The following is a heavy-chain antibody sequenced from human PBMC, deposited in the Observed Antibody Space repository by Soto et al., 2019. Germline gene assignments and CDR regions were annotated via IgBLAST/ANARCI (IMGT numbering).Heavy chain of an antibody. V-gene: IGHV4-34*01. Sequence: SETLSLTCAVYGGSFSGYYWSWIRQPPGKGLEWIGEINHSGSTNYNPSLKSRVTISVDTSKNQFSLKLSSVTAADTAVYYCARAPNPGDYYDSSGDYFDYWGQGTLVTVSS. CDR3: ARAPNPGDYYDSSGDYFDY. D-gene: IGHD3-22*01. J-gene: IGHJ4*02. CDR2: INHSGST. CDR1: GGSFSGYY.